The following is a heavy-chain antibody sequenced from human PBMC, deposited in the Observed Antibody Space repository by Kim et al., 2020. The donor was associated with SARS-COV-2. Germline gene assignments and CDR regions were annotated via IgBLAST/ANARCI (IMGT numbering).Heavy chain of an antibody. D-gene: IGHD3-10*01. CDR2: IYNSGST. V-gene: IGHV4-59*01. CDR3: ARARPPLYYYGSGSDYNGGSAFDI. CDR1: GGSISSYY. J-gene: IGHJ3*02. Sequence: SETLSLTCTVSGGSISSYYWSWIRQRPGKGLEWIGYIYNSGSTNYNPSLKSRVTISVDTDKNQFSLKLRSVTAADTAVYYCARARPPLYYYGSGSDYNGGSAFDIWGQGTMVTVSS.